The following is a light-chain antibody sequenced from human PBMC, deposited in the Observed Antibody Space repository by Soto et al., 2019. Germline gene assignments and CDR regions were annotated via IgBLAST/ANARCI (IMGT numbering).Light chain of an antibody. CDR1: QSVSSTY. J-gene: IGKJ4*01. V-gene: IGKV3-20*01. CDR2: GAS. Sequence: EFVLTQSPGTLSLSPGERAALSCRASQSVSSTYLAWYQQKLGQAPRLLIDGASSRDTGIPDRFSGSGSGTDFTLTISRLEPEDFAVYYCQHYGSASFTFGGGTKVEIK. CDR3: QHYGSASFT.